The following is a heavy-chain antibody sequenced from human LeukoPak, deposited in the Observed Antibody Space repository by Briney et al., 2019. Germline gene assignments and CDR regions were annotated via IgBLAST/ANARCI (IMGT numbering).Heavy chain of an antibody. J-gene: IGHJ3*02. CDR2: IYYSGST. D-gene: IGHD3-9*01. Sequence: SETLSLTCTVSGGSISSYYWSGIRQPPGKGLEWIGYIYYSGSTNYNPSLKSRVTISEDTSKNQFSLKLSSVTAADTAVYYCARALPYYDILTGYYVDAFDIWGQGTMVTVSS. CDR3: ARALPYYDILTGYYVDAFDI. CDR1: GGSISSYY. V-gene: IGHV4-59*01.